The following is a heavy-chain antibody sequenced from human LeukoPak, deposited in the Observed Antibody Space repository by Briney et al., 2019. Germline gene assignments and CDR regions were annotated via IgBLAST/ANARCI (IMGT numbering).Heavy chain of an antibody. J-gene: IGHJ4*02. CDR2: ITYNGGST. Sequence: GGSLRLSCAASGFTFSSYWMTWVRQAPGQGLDWVSTITYNGGSTYYADSVKGRFTFSRDNSKNALYLQMNNLRAEDTAIYYCARGMTTFDYWGQGTLVTVSS. CDR1: GFTFSSYW. D-gene: IGHD1-1*01. V-gene: IGHV3-23*01. CDR3: ARGMTTFDY.